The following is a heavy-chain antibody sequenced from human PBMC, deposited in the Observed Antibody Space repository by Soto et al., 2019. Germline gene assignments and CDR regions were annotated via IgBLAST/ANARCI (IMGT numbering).Heavy chain of an antibody. D-gene: IGHD2-21*02. CDR3: GRDSEEISCDFSSLDV. J-gene: IGHJ6*02. CDR2: ISATTNII. CDR1: GFTFSDYT. V-gene: IGHV3-48*02. Sequence: RLSCVASGFTFSDYTMTWVRQAPGKGLEWIAFISATTNIIYYADSVKGRSTISRDNARNALFLQMNSLRDEDTGLYYCGRDSEEISCDFSSLDVWGQGTTVTVS.